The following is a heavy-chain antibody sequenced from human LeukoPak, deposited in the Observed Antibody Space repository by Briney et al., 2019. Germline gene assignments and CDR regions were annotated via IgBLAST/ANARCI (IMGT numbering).Heavy chain of an antibody. Sequence: ASVKVSCKASGYTFTSYAMHWVRQAPGQRLEWMGWINAGNGNTKYSQKFQGRVTITRDTSASTAYMELSSLRSEDTAVYYCAREGTQLWSVPFDYWGQGTLVTVSS. D-gene: IGHD5-18*01. V-gene: IGHV1-3*01. CDR1: GYTFTSYA. CDR3: AREGTQLWSVPFDY. CDR2: INAGNGNT. J-gene: IGHJ4*02.